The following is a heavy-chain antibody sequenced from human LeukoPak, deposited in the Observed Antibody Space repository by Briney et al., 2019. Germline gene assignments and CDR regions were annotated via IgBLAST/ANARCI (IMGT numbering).Heavy chain of an antibody. CDR3: ARRRGAFDS. D-gene: IGHD3-10*01. Sequence: SETLSLTCTVSGGSISSSSYYWGWIRQPPGKGLEWIGSIYYSGSTYYNPSLKSRVTISVDTSKNQFSLKLSSVTAADTAVYYCARRRGAFDSWGQVTMVTGSS. V-gene: IGHV4-39*07. CDR2: IYYSGST. J-gene: IGHJ3*02. CDR1: GGSISSSSYY.